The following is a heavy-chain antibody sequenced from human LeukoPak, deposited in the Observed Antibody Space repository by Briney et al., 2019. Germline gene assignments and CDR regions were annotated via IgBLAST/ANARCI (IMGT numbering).Heavy chain of an antibody. V-gene: IGHV3-7*01. CDR2: IKQDGSEK. CDR3: ASELLWFGELVDYYSYMDV. Sequence: GGSLRLSCAASGFTFSSYWMSWVRQAPGKGLEWVANIKQDGSEKYYVDSVKGRFTISRDNAKNSLYLQMNSLRAEDTAVYYCASELLWFGELVDYYSYMDVWGKGTTVTVSS. J-gene: IGHJ6*03. CDR1: GFTFSSYW. D-gene: IGHD3-10*01.